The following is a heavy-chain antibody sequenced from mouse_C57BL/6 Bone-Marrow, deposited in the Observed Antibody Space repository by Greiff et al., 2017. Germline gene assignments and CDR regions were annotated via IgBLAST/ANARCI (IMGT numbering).Heavy chain of an antibody. CDR1: GYTFTDYE. Sequence: VQLQQSGAELVRPGASVTLSCKASGYTFTDYEMHWVKQTPVPGLEWIGAIDPETGGTAYNQKFKGKAILTADKSSSTAYMELLSLTSEDSAVYYCTRSDYRSLTCWGQGTTLTVSS. D-gene: IGHD2-14*01. CDR3: TRSDYRSLTC. V-gene: IGHV1-15*01. J-gene: IGHJ2*01. CDR2: IDPETGGT.